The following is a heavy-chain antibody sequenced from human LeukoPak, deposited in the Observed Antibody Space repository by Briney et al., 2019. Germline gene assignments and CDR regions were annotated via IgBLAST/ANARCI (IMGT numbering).Heavy chain of an antibody. CDR2: ISGSGGST. J-gene: IGHJ4*02. CDR3: AIHRTYYYDSSDSYFDY. Sequence: GGSLRLSCAASGFTFSSYWMSWVRQAPGKGLEWVSAISGSGGSTYYADSVKGRFTISRDNSKNTLYLQMNSLRAEDTAVYYCAIHRTYYYDSSDSYFDYWGQGTLVTVSS. D-gene: IGHD3-22*01. V-gene: IGHV3-23*01. CDR1: GFTFSSYW.